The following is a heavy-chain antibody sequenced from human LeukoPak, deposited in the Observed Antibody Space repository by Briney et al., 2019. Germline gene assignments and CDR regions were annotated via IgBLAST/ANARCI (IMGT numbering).Heavy chain of an antibody. V-gene: IGHV3-23*01. D-gene: IGHD3-10*01. CDR1: GFTFTNYA. J-gene: IGHJ4*02. CDR3: AEEINEYYYGSGEYFDY. CDR2: ISGNGGST. Sequence: PGGSLRLSCAASGFTFTNYAMSWVRQAPGKGLEWVSAISGNGGSTFYADSVKGRFTISRDNSKNTLSLQMISLRAEDTAVYFCAEEINEYYYGSGEYFDYWGQGTLVTVSS.